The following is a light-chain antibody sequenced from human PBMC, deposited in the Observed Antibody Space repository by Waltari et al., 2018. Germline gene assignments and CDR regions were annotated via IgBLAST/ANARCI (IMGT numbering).Light chain of an antibody. CDR2: GAS. CDR3: QQYGSSPQT. CDR1: QSVSSSY. J-gene: IGKJ1*01. V-gene: IGKV3-20*01. Sequence: EIVLTQSPGTLSLSPGEIATLSCRASQSVSSSYLAWYQQKPGQAPRLLIYGASSRATGIPVRFSGSGSETDFTLTISRLEPEDFAVYYCQQYGSSPQTFGQGTKVEIK.